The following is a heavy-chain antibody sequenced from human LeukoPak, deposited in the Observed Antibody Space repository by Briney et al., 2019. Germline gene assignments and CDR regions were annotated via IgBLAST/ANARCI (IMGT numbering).Heavy chain of an antibody. CDR3: ARDQGLTAPPPYVLDV. CDR1: GGTFSTSA. Sequence: GASVKVSCKTSGGTFSTSAITWVRQAPGQGLEWMGRIIPVLNITTYAQRFQGRVTITADTSTSTVYMELSSLRSEETAVYYCARDQGLTAPPPYVLDVWGQGTTVIVSS. J-gene: IGHJ6*02. V-gene: IGHV1-69*04. D-gene: IGHD5-18*01. CDR2: IIPVLNIT.